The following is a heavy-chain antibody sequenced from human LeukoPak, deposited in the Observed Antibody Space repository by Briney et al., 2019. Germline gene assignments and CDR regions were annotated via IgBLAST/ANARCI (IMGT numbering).Heavy chain of an antibody. V-gene: IGHV3-23*01. CDR3: AKEWSPNDY. CDR1: GLRFSSYA. D-gene: IGHD2-15*01. CDR2: ISISGDTT. Sequence: GGSLRLSCAVSGLRFSSYAMSWVRQAPGKGLEWVSSISISGDTTNYADSVKGRFTISRDNSKNTLSLQMNSLRAEDTAVYYCAKEWSPNDYWGQGTRVTVSS. J-gene: IGHJ4*02.